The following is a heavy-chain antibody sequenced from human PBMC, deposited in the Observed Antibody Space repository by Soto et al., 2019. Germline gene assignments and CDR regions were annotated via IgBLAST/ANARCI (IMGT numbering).Heavy chain of an antibody. V-gene: IGHV4-61*01. Sequence: SETLSLTCTVSGGSLSSGRYYCSWTRQPPGKGLEWIGYIYYSGSTNYNPSLKSRVTVSVDTSNNQFSLKLSSLTAADTAVYYCARVPYFDFWSGYHLYFDYWGQGTLVTVS. CDR1: GGSLSSGRYY. CDR2: IYYSGST. D-gene: IGHD3-3*01. J-gene: IGHJ4*02. CDR3: ARVPYFDFWSGYHLYFDY.